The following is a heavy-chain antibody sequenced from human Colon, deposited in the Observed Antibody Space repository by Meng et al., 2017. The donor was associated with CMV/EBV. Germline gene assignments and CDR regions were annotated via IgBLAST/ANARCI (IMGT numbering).Heavy chain of an antibody. CDR1: GFSLTGYY. Sequence: ASVKVSCKASGFSLTGYYIHWVRQAPGQGLEWMGWINSNTGGTNYAQKFHARVTMTRDTSISTAYMELSRLRSDDTAVYYCARTHYYGSGSYQVYYYYGMDVWGQGTTVTVSS. CDR2: INSNTGGT. J-gene: IGHJ6*02. V-gene: IGHV1-2*02. CDR3: ARTHYYGSGSYQVYYYYGMDV. D-gene: IGHD3-10*01.